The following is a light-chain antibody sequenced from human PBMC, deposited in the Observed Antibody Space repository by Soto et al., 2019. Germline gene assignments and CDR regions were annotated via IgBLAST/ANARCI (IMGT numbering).Light chain of an antibody. CDR2: DAS. CDR3: QQYGSSPQT. V-gene: IGKV3-20*01. CDR1: QTVRNNY. J-gene: IGKJ1*01. Sequence: EIVLTQSPGTLSLSPGERATLSCRASQTVRNNYLAWYQQKPGQAPRLLIYDASSRATGIPARFSGSGSGTDFTLTISRLEPEDFAVYYCQQYGSSPQTFGQGTKVDIK.